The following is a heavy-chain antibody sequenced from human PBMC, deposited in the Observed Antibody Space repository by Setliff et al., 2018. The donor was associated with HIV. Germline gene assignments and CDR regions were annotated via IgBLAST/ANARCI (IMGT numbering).Heavy chain of an antibody. CDR2: IYHSGIT. CDR1: GGSISISSHY. J-gene: IGHJ3*02. CDR3: ARCISLLRGPLGDVFDI. Sequence: SETLSLTCTVSGGSISISSHYWGWIRQPPGKGLEWIGRIYHSGITYYNASLKSRVSISVDTSKNQFSVKLNSVTAADTAVYYCARCISLLRGPLGDVFDIWGQGTMVTVSS. V-gene: IGHV4-39*01. D-gene: IGHD3-10*01.